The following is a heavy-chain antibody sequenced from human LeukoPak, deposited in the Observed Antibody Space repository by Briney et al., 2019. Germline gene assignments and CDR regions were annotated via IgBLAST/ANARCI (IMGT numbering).Heavy chain of an antibody. Sequence: GGSLRLSCAASGFIFSNYAMHWVRQAPGKGLEWVTFIRYDGSNKYYAESVKGRFTISRDNTKNTLYLQMNSLRAEDTAVYYCAKAIHSSSSGVVDYWGQGTLVTVSS. D-gene: IGHD6-6*01. CDR1: GFIFSNYA. V-gene: IGHV3-30*02. CDR2: IRYDGSNK. CDR3: AKAIHSSSSGVVDY. J-gene: IGHJ4*02.